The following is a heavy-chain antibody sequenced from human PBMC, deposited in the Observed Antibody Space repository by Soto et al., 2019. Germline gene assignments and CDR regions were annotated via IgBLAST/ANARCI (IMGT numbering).Heavy chain of an antibody. CDR3: ARTTPHTIFSYYYYGMDV. D-gene: IGHD3-3*01. CDR2: IYTSGST. CDR1: GGSISSYY. J-gene: IGHJ6*02. Sequence: SETLSLTCTVSGGSISSYYWSWIRQPAGKGLEWIGRIYTSGSTNYNPSLKSRVTMSVDTSKNQFSLKLSSVTAADTAVYYCARTTPHTIFSYYYYGMDVWGQGTTVTVSS. V-gene: IGHV4-4*07.